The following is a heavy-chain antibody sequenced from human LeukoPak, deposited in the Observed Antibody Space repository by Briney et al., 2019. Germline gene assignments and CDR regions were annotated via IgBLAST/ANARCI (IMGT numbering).Heavy chain of an antibody. CDR1: GFTFSSYA. D-gene: IGHD3-22*01. CDR3: AKDMLDYDSSAIGRGLDY. CDR2: ISWDGGST. J-gene: IGHJ4*02. V-gene: IGHV3-43D*03. Sequence: PGGSLRLSCAASGFTFSSYAMSWVRQAPGKGLEWVSLISWDGGSTYYADSVKGRFTISRDNSKNSLYLQMNSLRAEDTALYYCAKDMLDYDSSAIGRGLDYWGQGTLVTVSS.